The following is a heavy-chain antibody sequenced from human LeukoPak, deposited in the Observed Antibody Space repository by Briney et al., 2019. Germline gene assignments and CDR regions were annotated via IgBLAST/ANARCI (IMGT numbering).Heavy chain of an antibody. CDR1: GYTFTSYD. Sequence: AASVKVSCKASGYTFTSYDINWVRQATGQGLEWMGWINPNSGGTNYAQKFQGWVTMTRDTSISTAYMELSRLRSDDTAVYYCARDHCSSTSCYSSWFDPWGQGTLVTVSS. CDR3: ARDHCSSTSCYSSWFDP. D-gene: IGHD2-2*01. J-gene: IGHJ5*02. CDR2: INPNSGGT. V-gene: IGHV1-2*04.